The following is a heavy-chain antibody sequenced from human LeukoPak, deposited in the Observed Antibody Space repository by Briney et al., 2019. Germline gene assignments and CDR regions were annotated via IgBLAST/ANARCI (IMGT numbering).Heavy chain of an antibody. CDR1: GGTFSSYA. CDR2: IIPILGIA. CDR3: ARGGPDSGGNVGVKY. Sequence: ASVKVSCKASGGTFSSYAISWVRQAPGQGLEWMGRIIPILGIANYAQKFQGRVTITADKSTSTAYMELSSLRSEDTAVYYCARGGPDSGGNVGVKYWGQGTLVTVSS. V-gene: IGHV1-69*04. J-gene: IGHJ4*02. D-gene: IGHD4-23*01.